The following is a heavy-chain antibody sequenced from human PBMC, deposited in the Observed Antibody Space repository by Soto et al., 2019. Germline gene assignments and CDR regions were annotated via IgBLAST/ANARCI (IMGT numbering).Heavy chain of an antibody. Sequence: SETLSLTCTVSGGSISSGGYYWSWIRQHPGKGLEWIGYIYYSGSTYYNPSLKSRVTISVDTSKNQFSLKLSSVTAADTAVYFCVRVISRITMVRGVLRYFDYWGQGTLVTVSS. CDR2: IYYSGST. J-gene: IGHJ4*02. D-gene: IGHD3-10*01. CDR1: GGSISSGGYY. CDR3: VRVISRITMVRGVLRYFDY. V-gene: IGHV4-31*03.